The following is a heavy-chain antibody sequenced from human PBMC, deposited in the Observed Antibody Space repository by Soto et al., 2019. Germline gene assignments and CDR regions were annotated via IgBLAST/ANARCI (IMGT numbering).Heavy chain of an antibody. Sequence: QGQLLQSGAEVKKPGASVKVSCKTSGYSFTDYKLHWVRQAPGQGLEWMGWVDPNGGGSNSAQKFQGSVTMXXXTXFTTAYLDLTRLTTNDTATYFCATWVDYGDFEGFDFWGQGTLVTVSS. CDR2: VDPNGGGS. D-gene: IGHD4-17*01. CDR3: ATWVDYGDFEGFDF. CDR1: GYSFTDYK. J-gene: IGHJ4*02. V-gene: IGHV1-2*04.